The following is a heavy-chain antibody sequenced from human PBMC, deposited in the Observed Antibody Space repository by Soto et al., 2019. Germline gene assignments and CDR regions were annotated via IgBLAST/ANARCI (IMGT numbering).Heavy chain of an antibody. CDR2: IDYYGST. J-gene: IGHJ6*02. CDR1: GGSISGYY. D-gene: IGHD2-2*01. CDR3: ARFVRDIVLVPAAMSMGHYYGMDV. Sequence: SETLSLTCTVSGGSISGYYWSWIRQPPGKRLEWIGYIDYYGSTNYNPSLKSRITINPDTSKNQFSLQLNSVTPEDTAVYYCARFVRDIVLVPAAMSMGHYYGMDVWGQGTTVTVSS. V-gene: IGHV4-59*12.